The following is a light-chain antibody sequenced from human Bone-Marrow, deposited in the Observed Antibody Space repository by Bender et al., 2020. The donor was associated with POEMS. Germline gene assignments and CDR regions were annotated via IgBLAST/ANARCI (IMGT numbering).Light chain of an antibody. Sequence: QSALTQPPSASGSPGQSVTISCTGTSNDVGGYNFVSWYQQHPGKAPKLIIFEVNKRSSGVPDRFSGSTSGNTASLTMSWLRSEDEADYYCATWDDSLTGWVFGGGTKLTVL. J-gene: IGLJ3*02. CDR2: EVN. V-gene: IGLV2-8*01. CDR1: SNDVGGYNF. CDR3: ATWDDSLTGWV.